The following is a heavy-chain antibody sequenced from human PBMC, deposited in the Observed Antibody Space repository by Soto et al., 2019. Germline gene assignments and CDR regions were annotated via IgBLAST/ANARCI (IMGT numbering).Heavy chain of an antibody. CDR3: ASDLVGASDSYGLDV. CDR1: GFTFSNYG. J-gene: IGHJ6*02. Sequence: GGSLRLSCAASGFTFSNYGMHWVRQAPGKGLEWVAIIWHDGNNKYYADSVRGRFIISRDNSKNRLYLQMDSLRAEDTAVYYCASDLVGASDSYGLDVWGQGTPVTVSS. CDR2: IWHDGNNK. V-gene: IGHV3-33*01. D-gene: IGHD1-26*01.